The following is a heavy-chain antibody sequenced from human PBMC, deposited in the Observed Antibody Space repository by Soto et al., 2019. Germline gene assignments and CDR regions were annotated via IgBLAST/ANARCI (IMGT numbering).Heavy chain of an antibody. D-gene: IGHD6-19*01. V-gene: IGHV3-48*01. CDR1: GFTFSTYS. Sequence: GGSLRLSCAASGFTFSTYSMNWVRQAPGKGLEWVSSISSSSTIYYADSVKGRFTISRVNVQNSLYLQMHSLRAEDTAVYYCARERGSGWTFDYWGQGTLVTVSS. CDR2: ISSSSTI. J-gene: IGHJ4*02. CDR3: ARERGSGWTFDY.